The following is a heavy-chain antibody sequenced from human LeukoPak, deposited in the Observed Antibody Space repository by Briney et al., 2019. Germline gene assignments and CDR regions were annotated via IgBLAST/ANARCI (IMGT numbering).Heavy chain of an antibody. Sequence: PGGSLRLSCAASGFTVGSNYMSWVRQTPGKGLEWVSLIYSGGSTYYADSVKGRFTISRDNSKNTLYLQMNSLRAEDTDVYFCAKGYCSGGSCYFGWFDPWGQGTLVTVSS. CDR2: IYSGGST. J-gene: IGHJ5*02. V-gene: IGHV3-53*01. CDR3: AKGYCSGGSCYFGWFDP. CDR1: GFTVGSNY. D-gene: IGHD2-15*01.